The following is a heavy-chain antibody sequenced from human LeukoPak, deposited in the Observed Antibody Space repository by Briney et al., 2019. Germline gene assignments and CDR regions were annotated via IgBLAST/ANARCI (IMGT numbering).Heavy chain of an antibody. Sequence: GGSLRLSCAASGFTFNTYWIHWVRQVPGKGLVWVPRINGDGSSTAYADSVKGRFTISRDNAKNTLYLQMNSLKAEDTAVYYCAREKGSSNYDSWGQGTLVTVSS. D-gene: IGHD4-11*01. CDR1: GFTFNTYW. J-gene: IGHJ5*01. CDR3: AREKGSSNYDS. V-gene: IGHV3-74*03. CDR2: INGDGSST.